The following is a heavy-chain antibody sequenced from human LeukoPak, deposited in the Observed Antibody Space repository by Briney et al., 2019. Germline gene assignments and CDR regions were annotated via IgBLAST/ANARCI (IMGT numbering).Heavy chain of an antibody. D-gene: IGHD3-3*01. CDR1: GFDFSACW. J-gene: IGHJ3*02. Sequence: GGSLRLSCAASGFDFSACWMSWVRQTPGKGLEWVANIKQDGSEKYYVDSVKGRFTISRDNARKSLYLQMNSLRAEDTAVYYCASSYYDFWNGFYPDAFDIWGQGTMVTVSS. CDR3: ASSYYDFWNGFYPDAFDI. CDR2: IKQDGSEK. V-gene: IGHV3-7*01.